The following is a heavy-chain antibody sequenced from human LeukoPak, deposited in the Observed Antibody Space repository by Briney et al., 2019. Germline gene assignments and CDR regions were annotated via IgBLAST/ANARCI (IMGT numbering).Heavy chain of an antibody. CDR1: SGSLSGIY. D-gene: IGHD2-2*01. Sequence: PSETLSLTSAVYSGSLSGIYWGWIRPPPGKGLEWVGETNHSGRNNYHQSLKRGVTISVDTSKKQFSLKLSSVTAADTAVYNCARIGPSRLCVVPAAMFRGKYYGMDVWGKGTTVIVSS. CDR2: TNHSGRN. CDR3: ARIGPSRLCVVPAAMFRGKYYGMDV. V-gene: IGHV4-34*01. J-gene: IGHJ6*04.